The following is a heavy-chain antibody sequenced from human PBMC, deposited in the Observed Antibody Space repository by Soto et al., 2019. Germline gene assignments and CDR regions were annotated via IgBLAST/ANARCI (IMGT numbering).Heavy chain of an antibody. J-gene: IGHJ4*02. CDR2: IYYSGST. D-gene: IGHD6-13*01. Sequence: SETLSLTCTVSGGSIRNYYWSWIRQPPGKGLEWIGFIYYSGSTTYNPSLKSRVTISVDTSKNQFSLKLNSVTAADTAVYYCARLLVSSTLNDYWGQGTLVTVSS. V-gene: IGHV4-59*08. CDR3: ARLLVSSTLNDY. CDR1: GGSIRNYY.